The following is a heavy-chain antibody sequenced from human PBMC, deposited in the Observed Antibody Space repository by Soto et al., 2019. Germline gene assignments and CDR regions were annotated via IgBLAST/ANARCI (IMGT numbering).Heavy chain of an antibody. D-gene: IGHD3-10*01. CDR3: AAAPSGLWFGTWALKGEFDY. CDR1: GFIFSNAW. V-gene: IGHV3-15*07. Sequence: GGSLRLSCGGSGFIFSNAWMNWVRQAPGKGLEWVGRIKSKTDGGTTDYGAPVKDRFTISRDDSENTVFLQMNSLKTDDTAVYYCAAAPSGLWFGTWALKGEFDYWGQGTLVTVSS. J-gene: IGHJ4*02. CDR2: IKSKTDGGTT.